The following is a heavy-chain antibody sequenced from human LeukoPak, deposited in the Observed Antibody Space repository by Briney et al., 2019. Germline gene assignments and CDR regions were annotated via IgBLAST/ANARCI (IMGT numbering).Heavy chain of an antibody. CDR2: IRYDGSNK. D-gene: IGHD1-14*01. CDR3: ARRAGIYSHPYDY. J-gene: IGHJ4*02. CDR1: GFTFSSYG. Sequence: PGGSLRLSCAASGFTFSSYGMHWVRQAPGKGLEWVAFIRYDGSNKYYADSGKGRFTMSRDNAKNTLFLQINSLRAEDTAVYYCARRAGIYSHPYDYWGQGTLVTVSS. V-gene: IGHV3-30*02.